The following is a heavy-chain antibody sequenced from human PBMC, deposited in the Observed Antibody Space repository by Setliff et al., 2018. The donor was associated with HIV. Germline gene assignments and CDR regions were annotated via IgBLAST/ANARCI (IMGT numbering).Heavy chain of an antibody. CDR1: GDSMTSGSYY. Sequence: SETLSLTCTVSGDSMTSGSYYWTWIRQPAGKRLEWIGRVTVNGATEYNPSLKSRLTISLDTSKNQFSLKLSSVTAADSAVYYCARVGRIYYFEHWGQGTVVTVSS. CDR2: VTVNGAT. D-gene: IGHD1-26*01. V-gene: IGHV4-61*02. CDR3: ARVGRIYYFEH. J-gene: IGHJ4*02.